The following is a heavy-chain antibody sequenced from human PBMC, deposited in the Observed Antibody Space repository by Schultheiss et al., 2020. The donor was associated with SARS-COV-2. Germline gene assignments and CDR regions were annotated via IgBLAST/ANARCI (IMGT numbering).Heavy chain of an antibody. D-gene: IGHD7-27*01. CDR2: INPNSGGT. CDR1: GYTLTGYH. Sequence: ASVKVSCKASGYTLTGYHMHWVRQAPGQGLEWMGWINPNSGGTNYAQKFQGRVTMTRDTSISTAYMELSRLRSDDTAVYYCARASPGLGMEDYWGQGTLVTVSS. CDR3: ARASPGLGMEDY. J-gene: IGHJ4*02. V-gene: IGHV1-2*02.